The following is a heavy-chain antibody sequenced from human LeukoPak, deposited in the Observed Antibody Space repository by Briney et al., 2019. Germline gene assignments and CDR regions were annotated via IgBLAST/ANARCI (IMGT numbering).Heavy chain of an antibody. J-gene: IGHJ4*02. Sequence: PSETLSLTCTVSGGSISSGSYYWSWIRQPAGKGLEWIGRIYTSGSTNYNPSLKSRVTISVDTSKNQFSLKLSSVTAADTAVYYCARKASKRYPDDYWGQGTLVTVSS. D-gene: IGHD1-14*01. V-gene: IGHV4-61*02. CDR3: ARKASKRYPDDY. CDR2: IYTSGST. CDR1: GGSISSGSYY.